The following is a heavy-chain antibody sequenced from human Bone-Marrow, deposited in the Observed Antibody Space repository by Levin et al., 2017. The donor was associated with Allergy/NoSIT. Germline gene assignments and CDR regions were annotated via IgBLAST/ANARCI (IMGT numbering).Heavy chain of an antibody. CDR2: ISYDGSNK. Sequence: PGGSLRLSCAASGFTFSSYGMHWVRQAPGKGLEWVAVISYDGSNKYYADSVKGRFTISRDNSKNTLYLQMNSLRAEDTAVYYCAKRSKWELQTGLDYWGQGTLVTVSS. V-gene: IGHV3-30*18. CDR1: GFTFSSYG. J-gene: IGHJ4*02. CDR3: AKRSKWELQTGLDY. D-gene: IGHD1-26*01.